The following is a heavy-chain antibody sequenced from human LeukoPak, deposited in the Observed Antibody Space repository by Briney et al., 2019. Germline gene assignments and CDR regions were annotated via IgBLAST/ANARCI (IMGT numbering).Heavy chain of an antibody. V-gene: IGHV1-24*01. CDR1: GYSLTELS. Sequence: ASVKVSCKVSGYSLTELSMHWVRQAPGKGLEWMGGFDPEDGETIYAQKFQGRVTMTEDTSTDTAYMELSSLRSEDTAVYYCATPVRRYNWNDGAFDIWGQGTMVTVSS. CDR2: FDPEDGET. J-gene: IGHJ3*02. CDR3: ATPVRRYNWNDGAFDI. D-gene: IGHD1-20*01.